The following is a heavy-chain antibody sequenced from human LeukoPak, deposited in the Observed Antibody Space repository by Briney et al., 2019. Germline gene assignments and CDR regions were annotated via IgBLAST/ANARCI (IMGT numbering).Heavy chain of an antibody. CDR3: ARADPYYYYFYMDV. CDR2: IYYSGST. CDR1: GGSISSYY. J-gene: IGHJ6*03. Sequence: SETLSLTCTVSGGSISSYYWSWIRQPPGKGLEWIGYIYYSGSTNYNPSLKSRVTISVDTSKNQFSLKLSSVTAADTAVYYCARADPYYYYFYMDVWGKGTTVTVSS. V-gene: IGHV4-59*08.